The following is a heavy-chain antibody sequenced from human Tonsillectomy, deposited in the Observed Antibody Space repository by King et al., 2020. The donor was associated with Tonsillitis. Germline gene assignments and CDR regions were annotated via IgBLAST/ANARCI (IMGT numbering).Heavy chain of an antibody. Sequence: HVQLVESGGGVVQPGRSLRLACAASGFTFSNYAMHWVRQAPGKGLEWVAVSSYDGINKYHADSVKGRFTISRDNSRNTLYLQLNSLRAEDTAIYYCARDRPPDQYPYAYYYYYYMDVWGKGTTVTVSS. J-gene: IGHJ6*03. CDR2: SSYDGINK. CDR1: GFTFSNYA. V-gene: IGHV3-30*04. D-gene: IGHD2-2*01. CDR3: ARDRPPDQYPYAYYYYYYMDV.